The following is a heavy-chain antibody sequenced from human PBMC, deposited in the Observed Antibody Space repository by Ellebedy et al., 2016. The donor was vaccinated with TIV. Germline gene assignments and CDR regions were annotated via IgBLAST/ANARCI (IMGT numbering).Heavy chain of an antibody. CDR1: GGSVSSGSHY. CDR2: SYYIGTT. J-gene: IGHJ6*02. Sequence: MPSETLSLTCTVSGGSVSSGSHYWNWIRQPPGKGLEWIGYSYYIGTTNYNPSLKSRVTISEDTSKNQFSLRLGSVTAADTAVYDCAGGSYTPYGMDVWGRGTTVSVS. CDR3: AGGSYTPYGMDV. V-gene: IGHV4-61*01. D-gene: IGHD1-26*01.